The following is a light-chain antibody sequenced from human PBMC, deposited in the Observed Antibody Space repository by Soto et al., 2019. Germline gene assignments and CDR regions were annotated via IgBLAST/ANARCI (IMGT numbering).Light chain of an antibody. CDR2: GAS. J-gene: IGKJ2*03. V-gene: IGKV3-20*01. CDR1: QSVSSTN. CDR3: QQYGSSPVS. Sequence: EIVLTQSPGTLSLSPGERATLSCSASQSVSSTNLAWYQQKPGQAPRLLMYGASSRATGIPDRFSGSGSGTDFTLTISRLEPEDFAVYYCQQYGSSPVSFGQGTKLEIK.